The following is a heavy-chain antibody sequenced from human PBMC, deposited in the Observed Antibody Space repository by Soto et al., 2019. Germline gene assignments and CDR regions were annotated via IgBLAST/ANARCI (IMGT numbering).Heavy chain of an antibody. CDR1: GYTFTNYN. CDR3: ARAEPYSTSSPFDY. J-gene: IGHJ4*02. CDR2: MNPNSGNT. Sequence: QVQLVQSGAEVKKPGASVKVSCKTSGYTFTNYNINWVRQATGQGLEWMGWMNPNSGNTGYAQKFQGRVTMTRNPSITTAYTELSSLTSGDTAVYYCARAEPYSTSSPFDYWGQGTLVTVSS. D-gene: IGHD6-6*01. V-gene: IGHV1-8*01.